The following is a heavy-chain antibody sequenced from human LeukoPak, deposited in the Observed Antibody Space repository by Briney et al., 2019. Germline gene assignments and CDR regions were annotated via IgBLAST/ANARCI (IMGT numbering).Heavy chain of an antibody. J-gene: IGHJ3*02. Sequence: ASVKVSCKASGYTFTSYDINWVRQATGQGLEWMGWMNPNSGNTGYAQKFQGRVTMTRDMSTSTVYMELSSLRSEDTAVYYCARGTTNDAFDIWGQGTMVTVSS. CDR3: ARGTTNDAFDI. CDR1: GYTFTSYD. V-gene: IGHV1-8*01. CDR2: MNPNSGNT. D-gene: IGHD1-26*01.